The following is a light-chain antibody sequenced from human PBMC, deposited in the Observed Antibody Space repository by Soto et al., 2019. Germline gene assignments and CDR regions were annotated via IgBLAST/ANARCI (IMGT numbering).Light chain of an antibody. CDR3: QQYNGWPWT. CDR2: GAS. J-gene: IGKJ1*01. Sequence: EIVWAQSPATLSVTPGERITLSCRATQTIGQKLAWYLQRPGQAPSLLMYGASTRATDIPARFSGSVSGTEFTLTIPGLQSEDFAVYYCQQYNGWPWTFGQGTKVEI. V-gene: IGKV3-15*01. CDR1: QTIGQK.